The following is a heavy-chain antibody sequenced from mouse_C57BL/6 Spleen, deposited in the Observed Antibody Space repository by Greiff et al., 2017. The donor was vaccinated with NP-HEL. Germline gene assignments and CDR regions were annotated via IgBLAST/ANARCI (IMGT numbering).Heavy chain of an antibody. D-gene: IGHD2-4*01. CDR2: ISSGGSYT. V-gene: IGHV5-6*01. CDR1: GFTFSSYG. J-gene: IGHJ4*01. Sequence: EVQLQESGGDLVKPGGSLKLSCAASGFTFSSYGMSWVRQTPDKRLEWVATISSGGSYTYYPDSVKGRFTISRDNAKNTLYLQMSSLKSEDTAMYYCARQGDYRGLWYAMDYWGQGTSVTVSS. CDR3: ARQGDYRGLWYAMDY.